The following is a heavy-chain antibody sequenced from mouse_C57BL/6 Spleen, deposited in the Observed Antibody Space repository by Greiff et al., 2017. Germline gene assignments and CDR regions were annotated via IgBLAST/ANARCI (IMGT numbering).Heavy chain of an antibody. D-gene: IGHD2-1*01. J-gene: IGHJ1*03. CDR3: TRAYGNYRYFDV. CDR1: GYTFTDYE. CDR2: IDPETGGT. Sequence: VQLQESGAELVRPGASVTLSCKASGYTFTDYEMHWVKQTPVHGLEWIGAIDPETGGTAYNQKFKGKAILTADKSSSTAYMELRSLASEDSAVYCCTRAYGNYRYFDVWGTGTTVTVSS. V-gene: IGHV1-15*01.